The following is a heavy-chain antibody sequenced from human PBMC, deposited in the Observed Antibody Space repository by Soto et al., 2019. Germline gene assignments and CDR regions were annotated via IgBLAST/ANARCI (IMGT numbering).Heavy chain of an antibody. CDR1: GFTVSSNY. J-gene: IGHJ4*02. Sequence: EVQVVESGGGLIQPGGSLRLSCAASGFTVSSNYMSWVRQAPGKGLEWVSVIDSGGSTYYADSVKGRFTISRDNSKNTLYLQMNSLRAEDTAVYYCARYGDQYGGYFDYWGQGTLVTVSS. CDR2: IDSGGST. V-gene: IGHV3-53*01. D-gene: IGHD4-17*01. CDR3: ARYGDQYGGYFDY.